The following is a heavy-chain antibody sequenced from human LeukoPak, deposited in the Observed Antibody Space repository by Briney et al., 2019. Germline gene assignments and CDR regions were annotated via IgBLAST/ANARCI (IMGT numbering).Heavy chain of an antibody. D-gene: IGHD2-2*01. Sequence: SETLSLTCAVYGGSLSGYYWSWIRQPPGKGLEWIGEINHSGSTNYNPSLKSRVTISVDTSKNQFFLKLSSVTAADTAVYYCASVNRYCSSTSCLYRGKYYYYYMDVWGKGTTVTVSS. CDR2: INHSGST. J-gene: IGHJ6*03. V-gene: IGHV4-34*01. CDR1: GGSLSGYY. CDR3: ASVNRYCSSTSCLYRGKYYYYYMDV.